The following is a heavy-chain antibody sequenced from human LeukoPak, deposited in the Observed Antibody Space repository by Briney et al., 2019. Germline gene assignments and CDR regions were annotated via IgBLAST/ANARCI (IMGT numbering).Heavy chain of an antibody. D-gene: IGHD1-1*01. V-gene: IGHV3-33*01. CDR3: ARDYNFYFDY. Sequence: PGRSLTLFCAASGFTFSSYGMHWVRQAPGKGLEWVAVIWYDGSNKYYADSVKGRFTISRDSSKNTLCLQMNSLRAEDTAVYYCARDYNFYFDYWGQGSLVTVSS. CDR1: GFTFSSYG. CDR2: IWYDGSNK. J-gene: IGHJ4*02.